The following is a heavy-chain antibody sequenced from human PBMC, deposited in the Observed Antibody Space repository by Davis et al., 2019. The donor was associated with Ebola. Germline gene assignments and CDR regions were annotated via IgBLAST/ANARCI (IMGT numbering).Heavy chain of an antibody. CDR2: IYPGDSDT. J-gene: IGHJ3*02. CDR3: ARVVTAMVTNDAFDI. CDR1: GYSFTSYW. V-gene: IGHV5-51*01. Sequence: KVSCKGSGYSFTSYWIGWVRQMPGKGLEWMGIIYPGDSDTRYSPSFQGQVTISADKSISTAYLQWSSLKASDTAMYYCARVVTAMVTNDAFDIWGQGTMVTVSS. D-gene: IGHD5-18*01.